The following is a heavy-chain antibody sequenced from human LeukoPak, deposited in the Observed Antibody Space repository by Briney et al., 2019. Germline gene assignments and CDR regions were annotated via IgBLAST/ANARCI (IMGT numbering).Heavy chain of an antibody. D-gene: IGHD6-19*01. V-gene: IGHV3-7*01. CDR1: GLTFSAYW. CDR2: IEQDGSEK. Sequence: GGSLRHSCAASGLTFSAYWGNWVRQAPGKGLEWVANIEQDGSEKNYVDSVKGRFTISRDNGANSLYLQMNNLRVEDTGVYYCVGGIGWLPDYWGQGTLVTVSS. J-gene: IGHJ4*02. CDR3: VGGIGWLPDY.